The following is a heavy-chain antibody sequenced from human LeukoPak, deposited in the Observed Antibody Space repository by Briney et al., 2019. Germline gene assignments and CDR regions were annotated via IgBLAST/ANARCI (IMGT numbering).Heavy chain of an antibody. Sequence: SETLSLTCTVSGGSISSYYWSWIRQPPGKGLEWIGYIYYSGSTNYNPSLKSRVTISVDTSKNQFSLKLSSVTAADTAVYYCARAPLRVGQWLVRGAFDIWGQGTMVTVSS. CDR2: IYYSGST. CDR1: GGSISSYY. D-gene: IGHD6-19*01. CDR3: ARAPLRVGQWLVRGAFDI. V-gene: IGHV4-59*01. J-gene: IGHJ3*02.